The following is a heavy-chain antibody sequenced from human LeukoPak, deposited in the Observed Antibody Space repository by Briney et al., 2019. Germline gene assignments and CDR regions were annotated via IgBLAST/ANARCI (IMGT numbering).Heavy chain of an antibody. J-gene: IGHJ4*02. D-gene: IGHD3-3*01. CDR2: IYYSGST. Sequence: SETLSLTCTVSGVSISSYHWSWIRQPPGKGLEWIGYIYYSGSTKYNPSLKSRVTISVDTSKNQFSLKLSSVTAADTAVYYCARLSLRDNLYFDYWGQGTLVTVSS. CDR3: ARLSLRDNLYFDY. CDR1: GVSISSYH. V-gene: IGHV4-59*08.